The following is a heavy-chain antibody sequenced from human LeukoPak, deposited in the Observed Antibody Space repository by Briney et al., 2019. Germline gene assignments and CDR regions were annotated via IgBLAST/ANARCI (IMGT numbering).Heavy chain of an antibody. CDR2: ITGDGDRL. CDR3: AREYSDYDTLDF. J-gene: IGHJ4*02. CDR1: GFTFGSFA. Sequence: GGSLRLSCAASGFTFGSFALHWVRQAPGKGLEYVSAITGDGDRLHYAGSVKGRFTIYRDNSKNTLYLQTGTLRPEDMAVYYCAREYSDYDTLDFWGQGTLVTVSS. D-gene: IGHD5-12*01. V-gene: IGHV3-64*02.